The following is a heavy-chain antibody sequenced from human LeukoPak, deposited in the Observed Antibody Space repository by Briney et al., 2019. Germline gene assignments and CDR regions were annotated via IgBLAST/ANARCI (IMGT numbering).Heavy chain of an antibody. Sequence: PGGSLRLSGAASGFPFSYYGMHWVRKAPGKGLEWVALTWYDGSKKYIADSVRGRFTISKDNSKNTLYLQMNSLRAEDTAVYYCARVANITTFGMDVWGHGTTVTVSS. D-gene: IGHD3-9*01. CDR2: TWYDGSKK. CDR1: GFPFSYYG. CDR3: ARVANITTFGMDV. J-gene: IGHJ6*02. V-gene: IGHV3-33*01.